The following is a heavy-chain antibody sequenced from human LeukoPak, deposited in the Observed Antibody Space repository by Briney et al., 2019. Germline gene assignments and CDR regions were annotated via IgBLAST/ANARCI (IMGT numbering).Heavy chain of an antibody. CDR2: IYYSGNT. V-gene: IGHV4-39*07. Sequence: SETLSLTCTVSDGSISSTIYYWGWIRQPPGKGLESIGSIYYSGNTYYNPSLKSRVTMSVDTSKNQFSLRLSSVTAADTAVYYCARGPFRGDLDYWGQGTLVTVSS. D-gene: IGHD3-10*01. CDR1: DGSISSTIYY. J-gene: IGHJ4*02. CDR3: ARGPFRGDLDY.